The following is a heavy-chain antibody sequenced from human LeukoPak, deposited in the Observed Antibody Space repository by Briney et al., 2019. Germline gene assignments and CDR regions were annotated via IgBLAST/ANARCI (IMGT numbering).Heavy chain of an antibody. CDR3: ARGARRIAVAGRPFDY. CDR2: IYTSGST. Sequence: SETLSLTCTVSGGSISSYYWSWIRQPAGKGLEWIGRIYTSGSTNYNPSLKSRVTMSVDTPKNQFSPKLSSVTAADTAVYYCARGARRIAVAGRPFDYWGQGTLVTVSS. J-gene: IGHJ4*02. D-gene: IGHD6-19*01. V-gene: IGHV4-4*07. CDR1: GGSISSYY.